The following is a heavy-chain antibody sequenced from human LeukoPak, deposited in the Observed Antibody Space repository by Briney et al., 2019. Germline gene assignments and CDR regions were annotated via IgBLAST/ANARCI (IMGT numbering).Heavy chain of an antibody. CDR1: GGSISSYY. Sequence: SETLSLTCTVPGGSISSYYGSWIRHPPGKGLEWIGYIYSSGSTNYNPSLKSRVTISVDTSKNQFSLKLSSVTAADTAVYYCARTQGRSAFDIWGQGTMVTVSS. J-gene: IGHJ3*02. CDR2: IYSSGST. V-gene: IGHV4-59*08. CDR3: ARTQGRSAFDI.